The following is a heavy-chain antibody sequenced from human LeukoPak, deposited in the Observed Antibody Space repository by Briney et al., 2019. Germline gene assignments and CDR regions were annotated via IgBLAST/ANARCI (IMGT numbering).Heavy chain of an antibody. V-gene: IGHV3-48*01. J-gene: IGHJ4*02. CDR3: ASSGEPFDY. CDR1: GFTFSSYS. Sequence: GGSLRLSCAASGFTFSSYSMNWVRQAPGKGLEWVSYISSSSSTIYYADSVKGRFTISRDNAKNSLYLQMNSLRAEDTAVYYCASSGEPFDYWGQGTLATVSS. CDR2: ISSSSSTI. D-gene: IGHD3-10*01.